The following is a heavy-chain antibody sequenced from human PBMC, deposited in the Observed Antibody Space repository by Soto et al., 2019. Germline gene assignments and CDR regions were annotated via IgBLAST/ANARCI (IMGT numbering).Heavy chain of an antibody. D-gene: IGHD1-1*01. CDR1: GASISNCH. J-gene: IGHJ3*02. CDR2: IYDSGNT. CDR3: ARSNWNDRAFDI. V-gene: IGHV4-59*01. Sequence: QVPLQESGPGLVKPSETLSLTCSVSGASISNCHWTWIRQSPGKRLEWIGDIYDSGNTNYNPSLNSRVTISIDTSKNQVSLKLSSVTAADTAVYYCARSNWNDRAFDIWGQGIMVTVSS.